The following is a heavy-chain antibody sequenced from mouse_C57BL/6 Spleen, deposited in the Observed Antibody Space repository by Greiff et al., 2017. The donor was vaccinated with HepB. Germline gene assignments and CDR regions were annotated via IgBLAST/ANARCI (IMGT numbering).Heavy chain of an antibody. V-gene: IGHV1-55*01. CDR1: GYTFTSYW. Sequence: QVQLKQPGAELVKPGASVKMSCKASGYTFTSYWITWVKQRPGQGLEWIGDIYPGSGSTNYNEKFKSKATLTVDTSSSTAYMQLSSLTSEDSAVYYCARQGYGNYVWYFDYWGQGTTLTVSS. D-gene: IGHD2-10*02. J-gene: IGHJ2*01. CDR3: ARQGYGNYVWYFDY. CDR2: IYPGSGST.